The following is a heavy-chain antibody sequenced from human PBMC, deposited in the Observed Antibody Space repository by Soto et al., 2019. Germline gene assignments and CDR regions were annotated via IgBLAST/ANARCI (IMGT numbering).Heavy chain of an antibody. CDR2: INHSGST. CDR1: GGSFSGYY. J-gene: IGHJ4*02. Sequence: SETLSLTSAVYGGSFSGYYWSWILQPPGKGLEWIGDINHSGSTHYNPSLKSRFTISLDTSKNQFSLKLSSVTDADTAVYSGARATAFSGHHGYWGQGTLVTVSS. CDR3: ARATAFSGHHGY. D-gene: IGHD2-21*02. V-gene: IGHV4-34*01.